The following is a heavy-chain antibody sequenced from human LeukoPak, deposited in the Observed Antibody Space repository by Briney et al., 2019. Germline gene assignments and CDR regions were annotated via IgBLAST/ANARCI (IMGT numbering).Heavy chain of an antibody. Sequence: PGGSLRLSCAASGFTFSNYAMSWVRQAPGKGLEWVSVISSSGGNTYYADSVKGRFTMSRDNFKNTLDLQMNSLRAEDTAVYYCARRASDSGAKPTFDFWGQGTLVTVSS. J-gene: IGHJ4*02. CDR2: ISSSGGNT. CDR3: ARRASDSGAKPTFDF. D-gene: IGHD3-22*01. V-gene: IGHV3-23*01. CDR1: GFTFSNYA.